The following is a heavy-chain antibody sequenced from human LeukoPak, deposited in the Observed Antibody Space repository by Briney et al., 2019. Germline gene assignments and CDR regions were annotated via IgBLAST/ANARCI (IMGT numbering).Heavy chain of an antibody. V-gene: IGHV3-30-3*02. CDR3: AKQAYDSPRTDFDY. CDR2: ISRDGTNK. CDR1: GFTFSTYS. Sequence: GGSLRLSCAASGFTFSTYSLHWARQAPGKGLEWVAVISRDGTNKYHADSVKGRFTISRDNSKNTLFLQMNSLRAEDTAIYYCAKQAYDSPRTDFDYWGQGTLVTVSS. J-gene: IGHJ4*02. D-gene: IGHD3-22*01.